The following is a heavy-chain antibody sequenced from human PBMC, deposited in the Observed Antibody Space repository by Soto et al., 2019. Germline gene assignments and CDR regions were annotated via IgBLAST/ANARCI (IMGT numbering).Heavy chain of an antibody. CDR1: GFTFSSYA. D-gene: IGHD6-19*01. V-gene: IGHV3-23*01. J-gene: IGHJ4*02. Sequence: EVQLLESGGGLVQPGGSLRLSCAASGFTFSSYAMSWVRQAPGKGLEWVSAISGSGGSTYYADSVKGRFTISRDNSKNTLYLLMNSLRAEDTAVYYCAKDYVAGTNYFDYWDQGTLVTVSS. CDR3: AKDYVAGTNYFDY. CDR2: ISGSGGST.